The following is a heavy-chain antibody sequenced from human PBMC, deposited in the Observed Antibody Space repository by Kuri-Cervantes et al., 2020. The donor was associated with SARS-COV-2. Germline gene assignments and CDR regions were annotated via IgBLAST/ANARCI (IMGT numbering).Heavy chain of an antibody. D-gene: IGHD3-3*01. CDR1: GGSISSSISSSSYY. CDR2: IYYSGST. J-gene: IGHJ4*02. V-gene: IGHV4-39*07. Sequence: SETLSLTCTVSGGSISSSISSSSYYWGWIRQPPGKGLEWIGSIYYSGSTYYNPSLKSRVTISVDTSKNQFSLKLSSVTAADTAVYYCARVAWDITIFGVVMKHFDYWGQGTLVTVSS. CDR3: ARVAWDITIFGVVMKHFDY.